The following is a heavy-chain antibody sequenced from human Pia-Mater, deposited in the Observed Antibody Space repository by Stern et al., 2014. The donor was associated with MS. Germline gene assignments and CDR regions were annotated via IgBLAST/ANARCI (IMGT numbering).Heavy chain of an antibody. D-gene: IGHD4-11*01. V-gene: IGHV4-39*02. CDR3: ARGVTAVTNYVPNWCFDL. CDR2: VYYSGIT. J-gene: IGHJ2*01. Sequence: QVQLQESGPGLVKPSETLSLTCSVSGGSITNRDYWGWIRQSPGKGLEWIGSVYYSGITYYRPSLKSRATISLDTSQNHFSLKLNSVTATDTAVYFCARGVTAVTNYVPNWCFDLWGRGTLVTISS. CDR1: GGSITNRDY.